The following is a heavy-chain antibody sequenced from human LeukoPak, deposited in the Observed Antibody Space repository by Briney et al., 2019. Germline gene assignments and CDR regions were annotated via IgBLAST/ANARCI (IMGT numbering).Heavy chain of an antibody. V-gene: IGHV1-18*01. D-gene: IGHD3/OR15-3a*01. J-gene: IGHJ5*02. CDR3: ARAGTGPKDNWFDP. Sequence: ASVKVSCKASGYTFTSYGISWERQAPGQGLEWMGWISAYNGNTNYAQKLQGRVTMTTDTSTSTAYMELRSLRSDDTAVYYCARAGTGPKDNWFDPWGQGTLVTVSS. CDR2: ISAYNGNT. CDR1: GYTFTSYG.